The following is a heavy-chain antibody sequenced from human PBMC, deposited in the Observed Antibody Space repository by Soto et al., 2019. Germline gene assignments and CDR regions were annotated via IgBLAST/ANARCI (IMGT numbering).Heavy chain of an antibody. V-gene: IGHV4-34*01. Sequence: QVQLQQWGAGLLKPSETLSLTCAVYGGSFSGYYWSWIRQPPGKGLEWIGEINHSGSTNYNPSLKSRVTISVDTSENQFSLKLSSVTAADTAEYYCARVGWYSGSYGGIDWGQGTLVTVSS. CDR3: ARVGWYSGSYGGID. J-gene: IGHJ4*02. CDR1: GGSFSGYY. D-gene: IGHD1-26*01. CDR2: INHSGST.